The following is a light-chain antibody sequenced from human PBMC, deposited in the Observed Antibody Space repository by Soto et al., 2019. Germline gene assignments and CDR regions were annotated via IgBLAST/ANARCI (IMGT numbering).Light chain of an antibody. CDR2: EVR. V-gene: IGLV2-14*01. CDR1: NSDIGHYNY. Sequence: QSALTQPASVSGSPGQSITISCTGTNSDIGHYNYVSWYQQHPGKVPKLIISEVRNRPSGVSDRFSGSKSGNSASLTISGLQTEDEAHYYCSSYTTTSTQVFGSGTKLTVL. J-gene: IGLJ1*01. CDR3: SSYTTTSTQV.